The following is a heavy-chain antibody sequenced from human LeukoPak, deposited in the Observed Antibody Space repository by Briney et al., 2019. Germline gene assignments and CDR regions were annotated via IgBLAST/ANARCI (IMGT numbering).Heavy chain of an antibody. CDR2: FDPEDGET. CDR1: GYTLTELS. Sequence: ASVKVSCKVSGYTLTELSMHWVRQAPGKGLEWMGGFDPEDGETIYAQKFQGRVTMTEDTSTDTAYMELSSLRSEDTAVYYCATARRYSSSWSPIGDAFDIWGQGTMVTVSS. V-gene: IGHV1-24*01. CDR3: ATARRYSSSWSPIGDAFDI. J-gene: IGHJ3*02. D-gene: IGHD6-13*01.